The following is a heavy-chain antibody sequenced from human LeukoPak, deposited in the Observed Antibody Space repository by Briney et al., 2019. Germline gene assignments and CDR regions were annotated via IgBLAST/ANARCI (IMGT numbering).Heavy chain of an antibody. Sequence: SETLSLTCAVYGGSFSGYYWSWIRQPPGKGLEWIGEINHSGSTNYNPSLKSRVTISVDTSKNQFSLKLSSVTAADTAVYYCARWSERITMVRGVIVSGFVFDYWGQGTLVTVSS. CDR3: ARWSERITMVRGVIVSGFVFDY. V-gene: IGHV4-34*01. CDR2: INHSGST. CDR1: GGSFSGYY. D-gene: IGHD3-10*01. J-gene: IGHJ4*02.